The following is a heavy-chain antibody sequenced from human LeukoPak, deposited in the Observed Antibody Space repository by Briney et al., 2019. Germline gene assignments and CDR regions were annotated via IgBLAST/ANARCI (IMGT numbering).Heavy chain of an antibody. CDR2: IYYSGNS. J-gene: IGHJ6*02. Sequence: SETLSLTCTVSGGSISSDHYYWGWIRQPPGKGLEWIGSIYYSGNSYYNPSLKSRVTMSVDTSKNQFSLKVSSGTAADTAVYYCARRSSSWIRYYYYYGMDVWGQGTTVTVSS. D-gene: IGHD6-13*01. CDR1: GGSISSDHYY. CDR3: ARRSSSWIRYYYYYGMDV. V-gene: IGHV4-39*07.